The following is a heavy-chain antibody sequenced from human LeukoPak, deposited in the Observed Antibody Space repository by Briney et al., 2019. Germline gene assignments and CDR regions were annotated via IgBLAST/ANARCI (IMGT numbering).Heavy chain of an antibody. CDR2: IKSKTDGETT. CDR1: GFTFSNAW. J-gene: IGHJ4*02. CDR3: TTNTEEEVPDY. Sequence: PGGSLRLSCAASGFTFSNAWMSWVRQAPGKGLEWVGRIKSKTDGETTDYAAPVKGRFTISRDDSKNTLYLQMNSLKTEDTAVYYCTTNTEEEVPDYWGQGTLVTVSS. D-gene: IGHD1/OR15-1a*01. V-gene: IGHV3-15*01.